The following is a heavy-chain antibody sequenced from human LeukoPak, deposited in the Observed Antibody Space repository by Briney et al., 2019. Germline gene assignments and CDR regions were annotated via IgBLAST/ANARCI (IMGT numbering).Heavy chain of an antibody. CDR1: GYTFTGYY. CDR3: ARTDYSSSWYPAQDYYYMDV. V-gene: IGHV1-2*02. Sequence: ASVKVSCKASGYTFTGYYMHWVRQAPGQGLEWMGWINPNSGGTNYAQKFQGRVTMTRDTSISTAYVELSRLRSDDTAVYYCARTDYSSSWYPAQDYYYMDVWGKGTTVTVSS. J-gene: IGHJ6*03. CDR2: INPNSGGT. D-gene: IGHD6-13*01.